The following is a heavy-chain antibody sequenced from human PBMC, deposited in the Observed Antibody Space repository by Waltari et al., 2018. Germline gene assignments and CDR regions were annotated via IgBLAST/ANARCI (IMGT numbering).Heavy chain of an antibody. CDR2: TYYRSKWYD. V-gene: IGHV6-1*01. J-gene: IGHJ4*02. Sequence: AWNWIRQSPSRGLEWLGRTYYRSKWYDDYAVSVKSRITINPDTSKNQFSLQLNSVTPEDTAVYYCARGQGSRLDYWGQGTLVTVSS. D-gene: IGHD3-10*01. CDR1: A. CDR3: ARGQGSRLDY.